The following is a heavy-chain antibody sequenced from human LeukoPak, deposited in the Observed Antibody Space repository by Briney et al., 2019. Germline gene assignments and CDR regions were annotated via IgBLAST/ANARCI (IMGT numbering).Heavy chain of an antibody. J-gene: IGHJ4*02. Sequence: GGSLRLSCAASGFTFSSYSMNWVRQAPGKGLEWVSSISSSSGYIYYADSVKGRFTISRDNAKNSLYLQMNSLRAEDTAVYYCARAPGAAAGIGGDYWGQGTLVTVSS. D-gene: IGHD6-13*01. CDR3: ARAPGAAAGIGGDY. CDR1: GFTFSSYS. CDR2: ISSSSGYI. V-gene: IGHV3-21*01.